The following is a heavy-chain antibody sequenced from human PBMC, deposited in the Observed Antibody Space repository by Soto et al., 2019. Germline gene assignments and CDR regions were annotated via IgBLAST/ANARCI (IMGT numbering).Heavy chain of an antibody. CDR3: ARPSKMYTSSSCGMDV. J-gene: IGHJ6*02. V-gene: IGHV3-48*02. D-gene: IGHD6-6*01. CDR1: GFTFSSYS. Sequence: EVQPVESGGGLVQPGGSLRLSCAASGFTFSSYSMNWVRQAPGKGLQWVSYISSSGSTTYYADSVRGRFTISRDNAKNSLYLQMNSLRDEDTAVYYCARPSKMYTSSSCGMDVWGQGTTVTVSS. CDR2: ISSSGSTT.